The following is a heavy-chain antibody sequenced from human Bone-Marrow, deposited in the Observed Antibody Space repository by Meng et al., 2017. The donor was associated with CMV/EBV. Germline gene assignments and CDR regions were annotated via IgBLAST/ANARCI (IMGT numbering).Heavy chain of an antibody. V-gene: IGHV1-46*01. D-gene: IGHD3-10*01. Sequence: YRFMNFHMPWLRQAPGQRLEWIGLINPNGGSTGYTQKVQGRVIMTRVTSTNTVYMELSRLRSEDAAVYYCARGAVWFRDSTAFFDYWGQGSLVTVSS. CDR3: ARGAVWFRDSTAFFDY. CDR2: INPNGGST. CDR1: YRFMNFH. J-gene: IGHJ4*02.